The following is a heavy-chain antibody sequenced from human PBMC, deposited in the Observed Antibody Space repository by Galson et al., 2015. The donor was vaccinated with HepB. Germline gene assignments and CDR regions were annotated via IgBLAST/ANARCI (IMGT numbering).Heavy chain of an antibody. D-gene: IGHD6-19*01. V-gene: IGHV3-30-3*01. CDR2: ISYDGSNK. Sequence: SLRLSCAASGFTFSSYAMHWVRQAPGKGLEWVAVISYDGSNKYYADSVKGRFTISRDNSKNTLYLQMNSLRAEDTAVYYCARGSDSSGWYSVDYWGQGTLVTVSS. CDR3: ARGSDSSGWYSVDY. CDR1: GFTFSSYA. J-gene: IGHJ4*02.